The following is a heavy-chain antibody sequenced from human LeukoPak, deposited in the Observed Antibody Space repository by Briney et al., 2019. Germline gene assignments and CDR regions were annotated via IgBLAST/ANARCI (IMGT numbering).Heavy chain of an antibody. Sequence: PGGSLRLSCAASGFIFSSHGMNWVRQAPGKGLEWVSGISPSHITYYADSVKGRFTISRDNAKNSLYLQMNSLRAEDTAVYYCAELGITMIGGVWGKGTTVTISS. V-gene: IGHV3-23*01. D-gene: IGHD3-10*02. J-gene: IGHJ6*04. CDR1: GFIFSSHG. CDR2: ISPSHIT. CDR3: AELGITMIGGV.